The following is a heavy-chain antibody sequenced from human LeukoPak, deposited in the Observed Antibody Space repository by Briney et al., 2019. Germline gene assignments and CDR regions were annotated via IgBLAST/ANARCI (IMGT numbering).Heavy chain of an antibody. Sequence: GESLKISCQGSGYSFTNYWIGWVRQMPGKGLEWMGIIYPGDSDIRYSPSFQGQVTISADKSISTAYLQWSNLKASDTAMYYCARSRGGSSWRNFDYWGQGTLVTVSS. V-gene: IGHV5-51*01. D-gene: IGHD6-13*01. J-gene: IGHJ4*02. CDR3: ARSRGGSSWRNFDY. CDR1: GYSFTNYW. CDR2: IYPGDSDI.